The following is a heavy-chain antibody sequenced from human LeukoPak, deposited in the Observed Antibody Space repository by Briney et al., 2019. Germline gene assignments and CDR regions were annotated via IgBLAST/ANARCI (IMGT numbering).Heavy chain of an antibody. CDR2: INHSGST. J-gene: IGHJ4*02. CDR3: ARGGSSSSEVENAFDY. D-gene: IGHD6-6*01. Sequence: SETLSLTCAAYGGSFSGYYWSWVRQPPGKGLEWMGEINHSGSTNYNPSLKSRLTLSVATSKHQFSLKLSSVPAADTAVYYCARGGSSSSEVENAFDYWGQGTLVTVSS. CDR1: GGSFSGYY. V-gene: IGHV4-34*01.